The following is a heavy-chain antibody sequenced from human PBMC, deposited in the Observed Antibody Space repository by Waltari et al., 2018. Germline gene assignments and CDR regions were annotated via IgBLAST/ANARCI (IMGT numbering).Heavy chain of an antibody. V-gene: IGHV1-18*01. Sequence: QVQLVQSGAEVKKPGASVKVSCKASGYTFTSYGISWVRQAPGQGLEWMGWISAYNGNTNYAQKLQGRVTMTTDTSTSTAYMELRSLRSDDTAVYYCARDWSDIVVVVAATHFDYWGQGTLVTVSS. CDR1: GYTFTSYG. D-gene: IGHD2-15*01. CDR2: ISAYNGNT. CDR3: ARDWSDIVVVVAATHFDY. J-gene: IGHJ4*02.